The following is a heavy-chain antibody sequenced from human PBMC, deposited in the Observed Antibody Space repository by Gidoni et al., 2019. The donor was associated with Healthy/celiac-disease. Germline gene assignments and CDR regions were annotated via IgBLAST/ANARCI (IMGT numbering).Heavy chain of an antibody. CDR2: MSGSGGRT. D-gene: IGHD3-3*02. J-gene: IGHJ6*02. V-gene: IGHV3-23*01. CDR3: TSTRESYYYYGMDV. CDR1: GFTVSRYA. Sequence: EVQRLEYGGGLVQPGGALRLSCAASGFTVSRYAMSWVRQAPGKGLEWVSAMSGSGGRTYYADSVKVRFTISRDNSKNTLYLPMNSLRAEDTAVYYCTSTRESYYYYGMDVWGQGTTVTVSS.